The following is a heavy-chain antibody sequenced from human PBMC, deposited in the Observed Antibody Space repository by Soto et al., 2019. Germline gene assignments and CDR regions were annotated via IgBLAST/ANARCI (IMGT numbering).Heavy chain of an antibody. D-gene: IGHD1-1*01. J-gene: IGHJ4*02. CDR2: VYGGDDK. V-gene: IGHV2-5*02. CDR3: VRRNDPYYFDY. Sequence: QITLQESGPTLVKHTQTLTLTCTFSGFSLSTSAVAVGWIRQPPGKALEWLTLVYGGDDKFYRPSLKSRLTITKDNSKNQVVLIVTDMDPVDTATYYCVRRNDPYYFDYWGQGILVTVSS. CDR1: GFSLSTSAVA.